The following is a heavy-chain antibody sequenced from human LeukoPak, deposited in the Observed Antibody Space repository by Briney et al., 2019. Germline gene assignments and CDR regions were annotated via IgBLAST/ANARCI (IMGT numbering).Heavy chain of an antibody. J-gene: IGHJ6*03. D-gene: IGHD4-17*01. Sequence: PPETLSLTCTVSGGSISSYYWSWIRQPAGKGLEWIGRIYTSGSTNYNPSLKSRVTMSVDTSKNQFSLKLSSVTAADTAVYYCARDYGDYAYYYYYYMDVWGKGTTVTVSS. CDR3: ARDYGDYAYYYYYYMDV. CDR1: GGSISSYY. V-gene: IGHV4-4*07. CDR2: IYTSGST.